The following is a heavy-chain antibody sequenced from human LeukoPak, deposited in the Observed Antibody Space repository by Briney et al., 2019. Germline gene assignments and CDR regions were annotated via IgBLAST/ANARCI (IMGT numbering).Heavy chain of an antibody. CDR3: ARGRYCSSTSCYSRWFDP. CDR2: INHSGST. CDR1: GGPFSGYY. J-gene: IGHJ5*02. D-gene: IGHD2-2*01. Sequence: PSETLSLTCAVYGGPFSGYYWSWIRQPPGKGLEWIGEINHSGSTNYNPSLKSRVTISVDTSKNQFSLKLSSVTAADTAVYYCARGRYCSSTSCYSRWFDPWGQGTLVTVSS. V-gene: IGHV4-34*01.